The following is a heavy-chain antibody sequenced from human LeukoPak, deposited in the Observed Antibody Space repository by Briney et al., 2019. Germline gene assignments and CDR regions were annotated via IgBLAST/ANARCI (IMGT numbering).Heavy chain of an antibody. CDR2: MNPNSGNT. J-gene: IGHJ5*02. D-gene: IGHD5-24*01. Sequence: ASVKVSCKASGYTFTSYDINWVRQATGQGLEWMGWMNPNSGNTGYAQKFQGRVTMTRNTSISTAYMELSSLRSEDTAVYYCARALVEMATSHNWFDPWGQGTLVTVSS. CDR1: GYTFTSYD. V-gene: IGHV1-8*01. CDR3: ARALVEMATSHNWFDP.